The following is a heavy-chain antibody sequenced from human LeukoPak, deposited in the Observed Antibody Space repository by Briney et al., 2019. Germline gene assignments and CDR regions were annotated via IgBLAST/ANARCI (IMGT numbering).Heavy chain of an antibody. D-gene: IGHD6-19*01. CDR1: GYTFTSYG. Sequence: GASVKVSCKASGYTFTSYGISWVRQAPGQGLEWMGWISAYNGNTNYAQKLQGRVTMTTDTSTSTAYMELRSLRSDDTAVYYCARDTLHSSGWYGFDYWGQGTLVTVSS. V-gene: IGHV1-18*01. CDR3: ARDTLHSSGWYGFDY. CDR2: ISAYNGNT. J-gene: IGHJ4*02.